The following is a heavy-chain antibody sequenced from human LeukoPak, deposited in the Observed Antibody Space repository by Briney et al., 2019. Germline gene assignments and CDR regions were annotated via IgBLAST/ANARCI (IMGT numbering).Heavy chain of an antibody. Sequence: PGRSLRLSCAASGFTFDDYAMHWVRQAPGKGLEWVSGISWDSGSIGYADSVKGRFTISRDNAKNSLYLQMNSLRAEDTALYYCASVDYWGQGTLVTVSS. J-gene: IGHJ4*02. CDR2: ISWDSGSI. CDR3: ASVDY. V-gene: IGHV3-9*01. CDR1: GFTFDDYA.